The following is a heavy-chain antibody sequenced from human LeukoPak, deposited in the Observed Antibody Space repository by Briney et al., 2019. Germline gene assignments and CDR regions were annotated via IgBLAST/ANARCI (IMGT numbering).Heavy chain of an antibody. CDR3: ARDERLLSFLK. CDR1: GFTFSNSG. V-gene: IGHV3-23*01. Sequence: GGSLRLSRAASGFTFSNSGMSWVRQAPGKGLEWVSGISDSGGRTYYADSMKGRFTISRDNSKNTLYLQMNSLRAEDTAIYYCARDERLLSFLKWGQGTLVTVSS. J-gene: IGHJ4*02. CDR2: ISDSGGRT. D-gene: IGHD3-3*01.